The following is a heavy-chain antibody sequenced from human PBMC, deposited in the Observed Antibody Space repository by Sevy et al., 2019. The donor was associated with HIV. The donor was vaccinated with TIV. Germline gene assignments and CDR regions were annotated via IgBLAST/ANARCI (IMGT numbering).Heavy chain of an antibody. Sequence: GGSLRLSWAASGFTFSSYSMNWVRQAPGKGLEWVASISGSSSYIYYADSVKDRFTISRDNAKNSLYLQMNSLSAEDTAVYYCARDQAMATREALNNYFDYWGQGTLVTVSS. CDR3: ARDQAMATREALNNYFDY. CDR2: ISGSSSYI. D-gene: IGHD5-12*01. J-gene: IGHJ4*02. V-gene: IGHV3-21*01. CDR1: GFTFSSYS.